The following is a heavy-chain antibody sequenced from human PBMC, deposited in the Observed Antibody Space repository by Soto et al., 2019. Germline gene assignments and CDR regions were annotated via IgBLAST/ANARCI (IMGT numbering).Heavy chain of an antibody. J-gene: IGHJ4*02. CDR3: AGPGYSSQDY. CDR1: GFTFSSFA. CDR2: ISGSGDGT. Sequence: GSLRLSCAASGFTFSSFALSWVRQAPGKGLEWVSAISGSGDGTDYADSVKGRFTISRDNSKNTLYLQMNSLRAEDTAVYYCAGPGYSSQDYWGQGALVTVSS. V-gene: IGHV3-23*01. D-gene: IGHD5-18*01.